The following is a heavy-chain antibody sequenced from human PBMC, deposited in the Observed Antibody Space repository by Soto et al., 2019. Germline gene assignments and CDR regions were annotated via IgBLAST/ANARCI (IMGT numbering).Heavy chain of an antibody. CDR2: MNPNSGNT. V-gene: IGHV1-8*01. CDR3: ARERTGTTSMDV. CDR1: GYTFTSYD. J-gene: IGHJ6*02. D-gene: IGHD1-1*01. Sequence: QVQLVQSGAEVKKPGASVKVSCKASGYTFTSYDINWVRQATGQGLGWMGWMNPNSGNTGDEQKFQGRVTMTRNTSISTAYMELSSLRSEDTAVYYCARERTGTTSMDVWGQGPTVTVSS.